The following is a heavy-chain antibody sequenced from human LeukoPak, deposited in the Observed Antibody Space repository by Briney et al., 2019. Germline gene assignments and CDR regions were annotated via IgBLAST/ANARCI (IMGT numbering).Heavy chain of an antibody. V-gene: IGHV5-51*01. CDR3: ARHHYSGLYNWFDP. J-gene: IGHJ5*02. CDR1: GYSFTNYW. CDR2: IYPGDSDT. Sequence: GESLKISCKGSGYSFTNYWLAWVCQMPGQGLEWMGIIYPGDSDTRYSPSFQGQVTISADKSISTAYLQWSGLKASDTAMYYCARHHYSGLYNWFDPWGQGTLVTVSS. D-gene: IGHD1-26*01.